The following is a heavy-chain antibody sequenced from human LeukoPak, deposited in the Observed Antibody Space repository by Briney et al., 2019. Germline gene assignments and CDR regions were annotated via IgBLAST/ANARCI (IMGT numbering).Heavy chain of an antibody. V-gene: IGHV3-48*03. D-gene: IGHD3-16*01. J-gene: IGHJ3*01. CDR3: ARDLVSGAYTFDV. Sequence: GGPLTLFCAASGFPLSSLGLHWVRQAPGERLEWVSHISYCVATVYYADSVRRRFTFSRDNAKNSLYLQMNSVRAEDTAVYYCARDLVSGAYTFDVWGQGTMVTVSS. CDR2: ISYCVATV. CDR1: GFPLSSLG.